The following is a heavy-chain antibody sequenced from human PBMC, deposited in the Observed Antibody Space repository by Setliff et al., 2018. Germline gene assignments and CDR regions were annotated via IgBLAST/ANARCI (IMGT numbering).Heavy chain of an antibody. CDR3: ARGTDYHGSGSYWAKDV. CDR2: INPRTGVT. J-gene: IGHJ6*04. Sequence: ASVKVSCKTSGFPLTGYYIHWVRQAPGQGLEWMGWINPRTGVTNYAQKFQGRVTMTRDTSITTVYMDLSSLKSDDTAVYYCARGTDYHGSGSYWAKDVWGKGTTVTVSS. CDR1: GFPLTGYY. D-gene: IGHD3-10*01. V-gene: IGHV1-2*02.